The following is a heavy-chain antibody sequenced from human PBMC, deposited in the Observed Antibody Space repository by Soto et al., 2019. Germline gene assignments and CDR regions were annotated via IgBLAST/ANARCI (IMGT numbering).Heavy chain of an antibody. J-gene: IGHJ6*02. V-gene: IGHV1-69*01. CDR3: AGALPGPYYYYGRDV. D-gene: IGHD2-8*02. Sequence: QVQLVQSGAEVKKPGSSVKVSCKASGGTFSSYAISWVRQAPGQGLEWMGGIIPIFGTANYAQKFQGRVTITADESTSTAYRELGSRRSEDTAVYYWAGALPGPYYYYGRDVGGQGTTVTVSS. CDR1: GGTFSSYA. CDR2: IIPIFGTA.